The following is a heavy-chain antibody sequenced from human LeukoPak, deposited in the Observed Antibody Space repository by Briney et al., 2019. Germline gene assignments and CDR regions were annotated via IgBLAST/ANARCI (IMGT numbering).Heavy chain of an antibody. J-gene: IGHJ6*04. CDR3: ATWAFYHGVDV. V-gene: IGHV3-43*02. CDR2: IKSDGGKT. CDR1: GFAFQAFE. D-gene: IGHD1-26*01. Sequence: GGSLRLSCIASGFAFQAFEMHWVRQVPGKGLEWVSLIKSDGGKTDYADSVRGRFTISRDNGENSLYLQMNSLRSEDSALYYCATWAFYHGVDVWGKGTTVTVSS.